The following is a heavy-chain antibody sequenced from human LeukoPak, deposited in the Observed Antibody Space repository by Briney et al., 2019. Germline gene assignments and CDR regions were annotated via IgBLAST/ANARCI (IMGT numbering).Heavy chain of an antibody. V-gene: IGHV1-2*02. CDR1: GYTFTGYY. CDR2: INPNSSGT. D-gene: IGHD5-18*01. CDR3: ARAWGYSYGPHFDY. J-gene: IGHJ4*02. Sequence: ASVKVSCKASGYTFTGYYMHWVRQAPGQGLEWMGWINPNSSGTNYAQKFQGRVTMTRDTSISTAYMELSRLRSDDTAVYYCARAWGYSYGPHFDYWGQGTLVTVSS.